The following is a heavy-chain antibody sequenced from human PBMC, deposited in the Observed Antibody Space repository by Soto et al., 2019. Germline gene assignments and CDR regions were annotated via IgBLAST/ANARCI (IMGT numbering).Heavy chain of an antibody. J-gene: IGHJ4*02. CDR2: IYYSGST. CDR1: GGSISSYY. CDR3: ARDHGFDSSGFYFLGY. Sequence: SETLSLTCTVSGGSISSYYWSWIRQPPGKGLEWIGYIYYSGSTNYNPSLKSRVTISVDTSKNQFSLKLSSVTAADTAVYHCARDHGFDSSGFYFLGYWGQGTQVTVS. V-gene: IGHV4-59*01. D-gene: IGHD3-22*01.